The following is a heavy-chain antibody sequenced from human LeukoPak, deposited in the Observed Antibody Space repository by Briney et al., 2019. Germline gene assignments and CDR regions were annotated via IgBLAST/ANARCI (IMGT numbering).Heavy chain of an antibody. CDR1: GGSIGSYY. V-gene: IGHV4-59*01. Sequence: SETLSLTCTVSGGSIGSYYWSWIRQPPGKGLEWIGFIFYSGTTNYNPSLTSRVTISVDTSKNQFSLKLSSVTAADTAVYYCARGGWNKFDYWGQGTLVTVSS. J-gene: IGHJ4*02. CDR2: IFYSGTT. CDR3: ARGGWNKFDY. D-gene: IGHD3-22*01.